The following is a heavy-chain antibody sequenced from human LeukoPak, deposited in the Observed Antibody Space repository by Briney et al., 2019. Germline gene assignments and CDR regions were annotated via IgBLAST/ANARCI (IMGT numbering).Heavy chain of an antibody. CDR1: RFTFSSYW. CDR2: IKQDGSEK. CDR3: ARDLFAAAGRYYYYYMDV. D-gene: IGHD6-13*01. J-gene: IGHJ6*03. Sequence: GGSLRLSCAASRFTFSSYWMSWVRQAPGKGLEWVANIKQDGSEKYYVDSVQGRFTISRDNAKNSLYLQMNSLRAEDTAVYYCARDLFAAAGRYYYYYMDVWGKGTTVTVSS. V-gene: IGHV3-7*01.